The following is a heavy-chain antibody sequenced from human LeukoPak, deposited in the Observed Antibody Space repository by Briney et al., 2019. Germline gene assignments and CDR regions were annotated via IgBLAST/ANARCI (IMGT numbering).Heavy chain of an antibody. CDR2: IYYSGST. Sequence: PSQTLSLTCTVSGGSISSGGYYWSWIRQHPGKGLEWIGYIYYSGSTNYNPSLKGRVTISVDTSKNQFSLKLSSVTAADTAVYYCAREEYSGYVEAWGQGTLVTVSS. J-gene: IGHJ4*02. D-gene: IGHD5-12*01. V-gene: IGHV4-31*03. CDR3: AREEYSGYVEA. CDR1: GGSISSGGYY.